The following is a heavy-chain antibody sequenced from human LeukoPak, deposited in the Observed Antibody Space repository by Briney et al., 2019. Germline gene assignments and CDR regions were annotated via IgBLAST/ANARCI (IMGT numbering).Heavy chain of an antibody. CDR2: IYTSGST. CDR3: ARVAAAAGSIYYYYYMDV. V-gene: IGHV4-4*09. CDR1: GGSISSYY. Sequence: SETLSLTCTVSGGSISSYYWSWIRQPPGKGLEWVGYIYTSGSTNYNPSLKSRVTISVDTSKIQFSLKLSSVTAADTAVYYCARVAAAAGSIYYYYYMDVWGKGTTVTVSS. J-gene: IGHJ6*03. D-gene: IGHD6-13*01.